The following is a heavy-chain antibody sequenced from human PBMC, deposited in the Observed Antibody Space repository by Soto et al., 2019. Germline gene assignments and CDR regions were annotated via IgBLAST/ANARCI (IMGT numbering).Heavy chain of an antibody. CDR1: GFTFSSYA. J-gene: IGHJ4*02. V-gene: IGHV3-23*01. D-gene: IGHD3-3*01. CDR3: AKDLFGPYYDFWSGYPPAGADY. Sequence: HPGGSLRLSCAASGFTFSSYAMSWVRQAPGKGLEWVSAISGSGGSTYYADSVKGRFTISRDNSKNTLYLQMNSLRAEDTAVYYCAKDLFGPYYDFWSGYPPAGADYWGQGTPVTVSS. CDR2: ISGSGGST.